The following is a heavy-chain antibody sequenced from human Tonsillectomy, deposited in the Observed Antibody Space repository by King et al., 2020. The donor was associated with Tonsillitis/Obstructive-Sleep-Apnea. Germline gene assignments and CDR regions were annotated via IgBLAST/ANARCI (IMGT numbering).Heavy chain of an antibody. J-gene: IGHJ4*02. D-gene: IGHD4-17*01. CDR3: AGDPTSVTAWGF. CDR1: GFSVSYNY. CDR2: IYTADRT. V-gene: IGHV3-53*01. Sequence: VQLVESGGGLIQPGGSLRLSCAASGFSVSYNYMSWVRQAPVKGLEWVATIYTADRTDYADSVRGRFNISRDNSKNTLFLQMNSLRAEDTAMYYCAGDPTSVTAWGFWGQGTLVTVSS.